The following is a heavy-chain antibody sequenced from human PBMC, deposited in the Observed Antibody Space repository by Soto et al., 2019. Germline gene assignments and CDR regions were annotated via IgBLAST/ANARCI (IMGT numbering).Heavy chain of an antibody. CDR1: GLTFSNYA. CDR2: ISGSSIGT. D-gene: IGHD2-2*01. V-gene: IGHV3-23*01. Sequence: EVQLLESGGGLVQPGGSLRLSCVASGLTFSNYAMSWVRQAPGKGLEWVSAISGSSIGTYYADSVKGRFTISRDNSKNTLFLQMNSLRVDDTALYYCASGGYCTSASCRPTYFDYWGQGIPVTGSS. J-gene: IGHJ4*02. CDR3: ASGGYCTSASCRPTYFDY.